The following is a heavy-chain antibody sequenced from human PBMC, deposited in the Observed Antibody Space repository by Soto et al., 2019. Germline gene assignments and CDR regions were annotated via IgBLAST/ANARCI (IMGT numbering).Heavy chain of an antibody. D-gene: IGHD6-13*01. CDR2: ISWNSGSI. J-gene: IGHJ4*02. V-gene: IGHV3-9*01. CDR1: GFTFDDYA. Sequence: GGSLRLSCAASGFTFDDYAMHWVRQAPGKGLEWVSGISWNSGSIGYADSVKGRFTISRDNAKNSLYLQMNSLRAEDTALYYCEKRQKAAAGVYHFDYWGQGTLVTVSS. CDR3: EKRQKAAAGVYHFDY.